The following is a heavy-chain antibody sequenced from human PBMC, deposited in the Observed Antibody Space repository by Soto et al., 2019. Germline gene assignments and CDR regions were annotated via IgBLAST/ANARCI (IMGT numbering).Heavy chain of an antibody. Sequence: SETLSLTCAVYGGSFSGYYWSWIRQPPGKGLEWIGSINYSGITNYNPSLKSRVTISVDTSRIQFSLRLSSVTVADTAVFYCARHGGGYYTPHWFDPWGQGTLVTVSS. CDR2: INYSGIT. CDR3: ARHGGGYYTPHWFDP. J-gene: IGHJ5*02. D-gene: IGHD3-3*01. CDR1: GGSFSGYY. V-gene: IGHV4-34*01.